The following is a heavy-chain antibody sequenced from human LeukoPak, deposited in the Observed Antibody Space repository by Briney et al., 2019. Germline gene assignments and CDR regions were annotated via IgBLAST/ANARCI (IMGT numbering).Heavy chain of an antibody. V-gene: IGHV1-69*01. CDR2: IIPIFGTA. J-gene: IGHJ5*02. CDR3: ARIRDDDSSGYYYGWFGP. Sequence: ASVKVSCKASGGTFSSYAISWVRQAPGQGLEWMGGIIPIFGTANYAQKFQGRVTITADESTSTAYMELSSLRSEDTAVYYCARIRDDDSSGYYYGWFGPWGQGTLVTVSS. CDR1: GGTFSSYA. D-gene: IGHD3-22*01.